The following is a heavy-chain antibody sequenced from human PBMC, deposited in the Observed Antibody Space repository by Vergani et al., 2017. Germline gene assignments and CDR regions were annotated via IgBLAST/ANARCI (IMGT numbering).Heavy chain of an antibody. Sequence: EVQLVESGGGLVQPGGSLRLSCAASGLTFSSYWRSWVRQAPGKGLEWVANIKQDGSEKYYVDSVKGRFTISRDNANNSLYLQMNSLRAEDTAVYYCAKDLLYSGSYCFDYWGQGTLVTVSS. CDR3: AKDLLYSGSYCFDY. D-gene: IGHD1-26*01. V-gene: IGHV3-7*03. CDR2: IKQDGSEK. J-gene: IGHJ4*02. CDR1: GLTFSSYW.